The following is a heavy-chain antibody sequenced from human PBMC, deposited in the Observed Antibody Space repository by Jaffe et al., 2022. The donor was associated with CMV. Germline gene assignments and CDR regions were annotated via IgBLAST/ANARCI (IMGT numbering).Heavy chain of an antibody. CDR3: ARDLAVPGRGYYIDV. J-gene: IGHJ6*03. V-gene: IGHV3-66*01. CDR2: IYSGGST. Sequence: EVQLVESGGGLVQPGGSLRLSCAASGFTVSSNYMNWVRQAPGKGLEWVSAIYSGGSTYYADSVKGRFTISRDNSKNTLYLQMNSLRVEDTAVYYCARDLAVPGRGYYIDVWGKGTTVTVSS. D-gene: IGHD6-19*01. CDR1: GFTVSSNY.